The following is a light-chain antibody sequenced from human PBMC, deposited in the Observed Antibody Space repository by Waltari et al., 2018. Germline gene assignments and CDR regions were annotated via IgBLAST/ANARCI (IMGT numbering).Light chain of an antibody. CDR1: QSINNY. CDR3: QQYDGSPLT. V-gene: IGKV3-11*01. Sequence: EIVLTQSPATLSLSPGERGTISCRASQSINNYLAWYQQRPGQAPRLLVYDSSNRAPGIPARFSGSGSGTDFTLTISSLQAEDVAVYYCQQYDGSPLTFGGGTKVEI. CDR2: DSS. J-gene: IGKJ4*01.